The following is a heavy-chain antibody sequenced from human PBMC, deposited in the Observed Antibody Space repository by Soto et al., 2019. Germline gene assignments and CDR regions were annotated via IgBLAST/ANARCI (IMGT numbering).Heavy chain of an antibody. D-gene: IGHD1-7*01. CDR3: AGTTSHQWYYMDV. CDR2: TYYRSRWYN. V-gene: IGHV6-1*01. Sequence: SXTLSLTCAISGDSVSSNSAAWNWIRLSASRGLEWLARTYYRSRWYNDYAVSVRSRITVNPDTSKNQFSLQLTSVTPEDTAVYYCAGTTSHQWYYMDVWGKGTTVTVSS. CDR1: GDSVSSNSAA. J-gene: IGHJ6*03.